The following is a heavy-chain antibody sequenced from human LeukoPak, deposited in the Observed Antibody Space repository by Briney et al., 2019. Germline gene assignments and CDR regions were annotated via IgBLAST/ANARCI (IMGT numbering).Heavy chain of an antibody. Sequence: GASVKVSCKASGYTFTSYGISWVRQAPGQGLEWMGWISAYNGNTNYAQKLQGRVTMTTDTSTSTAYMELRSLRSDDTAVYYCARLPNDDSSGSPPLDAFDIWGQGTMVTVSS. CDR2: ISAYNGNT. CDR3: ARLPNDDSSGSPPLDAFDI. CDR1: GYTFTSYG. V-gene: IGHV1-18*01. J-gene: IGHJ3*02. D-gene: IGHD3-22*01.